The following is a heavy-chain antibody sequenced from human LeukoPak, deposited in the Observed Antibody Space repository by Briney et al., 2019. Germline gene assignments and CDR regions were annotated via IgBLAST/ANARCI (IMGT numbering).Heavy chain of an antibody. Sequence: ASVKVSCKASGYTFTSYDNNWVRQATGQGLEWMGWMNPNSGNTGYAQKFQGRVTITRNTSISTAYMELSSLRSEDTAVYYCARALYCGGDCYFGYYYYYYMDVWGKGTTVTVSS. CDR2: MNPNSGNT. V-gene: IGHV1-8*03. D-gene: IGHD2-21*01. CDR1: GYTFTSYD. J-gene: IGHJ6*03. CDR3: ARALYCGGDCYFGYYYYYYMDV.